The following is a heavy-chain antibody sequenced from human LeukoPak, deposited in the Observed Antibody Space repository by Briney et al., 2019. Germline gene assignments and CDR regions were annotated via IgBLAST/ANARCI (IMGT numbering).Heavy chain of an antibody. CDR2: IGGGGEST. D-gene: IGHD2-15*01. CDR3: AKGDDIVPYYFDY. CDR1: GFIFSDYA. V-gene: IGHV3-23*01. Sequence: GGSLRLSCAASGFIFSDYAMSWVRQAPGKGLEGVSAIGGGGESTHYADSVKGRFTISRDNSKNTLYLQMNSLRAEDTAVYYCAKGDDIVPYYFDYWGQGTLVTVSS. J-gene: IGHJ4*02.